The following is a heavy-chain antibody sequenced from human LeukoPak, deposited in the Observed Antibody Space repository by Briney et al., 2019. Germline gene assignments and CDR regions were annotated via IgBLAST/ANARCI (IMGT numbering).Heavy chain of an antibody. D-gene: IGHD3-22*01. CDR2: ISGSGGST. V-gene: IGHV3-23*01. CDR1: GFTFSSYG. Sequence: GGSLRLSCAASGFTFSSYGVGWVRQAPGKGLEWVSTISGSGGSTYYADSVKGRFTISRDNSKNTLYLQMNSLRADDTAVYYCAKAKDYYDSSGYDYWGQGTLVTVSS. CDR3: AKAKDYYDSSGYDY. J-gene: IGHJ4*02.